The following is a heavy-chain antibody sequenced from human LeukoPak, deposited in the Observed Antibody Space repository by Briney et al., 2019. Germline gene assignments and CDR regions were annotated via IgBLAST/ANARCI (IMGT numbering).Heavy chain of an antibody. V-gene: IGHV3-11*01. CDR1: GFTFSDYY. Sequence: GGSLRLSCAASGFTFSDYYMSWIRQAPGKGLEWVSYISSSGSTIYYVDSVKGRFTISRDNAKNSLYLQMNSLRAEDTAVYYCARQYQLLSLYYYYYMDVWGKGTTVTVSS. J-gene: IGHJ6*03. D-gene: IGHD2-2*01. CDR2: ISSSGSTI. CDR3: ARQYQLLSLYYYYYMDV.